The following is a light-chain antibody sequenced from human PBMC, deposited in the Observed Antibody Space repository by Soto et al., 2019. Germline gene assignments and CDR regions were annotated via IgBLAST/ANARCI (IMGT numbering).Light chain of an antibody. CDR1: QTVRNNY. J-gene: IGKJ1*01. CDR3: HQRQSWPRT. CDR2: DAS. Sequence: EFVLTQSPGTLTLYPCERSTLSCRSSQTVRNNYLAWYQQKPGQAPRLLIYDASSRATGIPDRFSGGGSGTDFTLTISDVQPEDFALYYCHQRQSWPRTFGQGTKVDIK. V-gene: IGKV3D-20*02.